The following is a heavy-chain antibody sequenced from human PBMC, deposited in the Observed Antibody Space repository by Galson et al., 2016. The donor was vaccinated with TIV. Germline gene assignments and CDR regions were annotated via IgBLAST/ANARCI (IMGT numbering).Heavy chain of an antibody. D-gene: IGHD5-18*01. V-gene: IGHV1-58*01. CDR1: GFTFTNSA. J-gene: IGHJ4*01. CDR3: ARTSYTPMGY. Sequence: SVKVSCKASGFTFTNSAVQWVRQARGQPLEWIGWIVVASGNTNYAQKFQERITITRDMSTRTAYLDLSSLTSDDTAVYYCARTSYTPMGYWGQGTLVTVSS. CDR2: IVVASGNT.